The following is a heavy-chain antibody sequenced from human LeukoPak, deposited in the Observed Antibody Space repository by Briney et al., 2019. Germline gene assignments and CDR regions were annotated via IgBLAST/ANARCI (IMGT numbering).Heavy chain of an antibody. J-gene: IGHJ3*02. D-gene: IGHD4-23*01. CDR2: IYYSGST. CDR1: GFTFSSYS. Sequence: GSLRLSCAASGFTFSSYSMNWIRQPPGKGLEWIGYIYYSGSTNYNPSLKSRVTITVDTSKNQFSLKLSSVTAADTAVYYCARQVYGGNSVAFDIWGQGTMVTVSS. CDR3: ARQVYGGNSVAFDI. V-gene: IGHV4-59*08.